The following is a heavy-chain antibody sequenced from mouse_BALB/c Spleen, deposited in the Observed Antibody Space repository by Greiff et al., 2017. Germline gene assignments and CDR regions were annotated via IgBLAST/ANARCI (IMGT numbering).Heavy chain of an antibody. V-gene: IGHV5-17*02. CDR3: ARGGYDGACDY. CDR1: GFTFSSFG. CDR2: ISSGSSTI. Sequence: EVKVVESGGGLVQPGGSRKLSCAASGFTFSSFGMHWVRQAPEKGLEWVAYISSGSSTIYYADTVKGRFTISRDNPKNTLFLQMTSLRSEDTAMYYCARGGYDGACDYWGQGTTLTVSS. D-gene: IGHD2-2*01. J-gene: IGHJ2*01.